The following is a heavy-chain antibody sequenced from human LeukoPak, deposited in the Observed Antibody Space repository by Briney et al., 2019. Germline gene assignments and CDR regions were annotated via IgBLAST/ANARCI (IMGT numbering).Heavy chain of an antibody. Sequence: PSETLSLTCTVSGYSISSGYYWGWIRQPPGKGLEWIGSIYHSGNTYFNPSLKSRLTISVGTSKNQFSLRLSSVTAADTAVYYCARRIVVVPAAARNFDLWGRGTLVTVSS. CDR1: GYSISSGYY. CDR3: ARRIVVVPAAARNFDL. CDR2: IYHSGNT. D-gene: IGHD2-2*01. J-gene: IGHJ2*01. V-gene: IGHV4-38-2*02.